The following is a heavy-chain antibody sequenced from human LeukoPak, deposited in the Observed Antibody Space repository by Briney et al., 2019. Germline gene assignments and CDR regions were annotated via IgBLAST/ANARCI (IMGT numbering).Heavy chain of an antibody. CDR1: GYTFTSYY. CDR2: INPSGGST. J-gene: IGHJ5*02. CDR3: ARDGGDIVVVPAAGGFDP. Sequence: ASVKVSCKASGYTFTSYYMHWVRQAPGQGLEWMGIINPSGGSTSYAQKFQGRVTMTRDTFTSTVYMELSSLRSEDTAVYYCARDGGDIVVVPAAGGFDPWGQGTLVTVSS. V-gene: IGHV1-46*01. D-gene: IGHD2-2*01.